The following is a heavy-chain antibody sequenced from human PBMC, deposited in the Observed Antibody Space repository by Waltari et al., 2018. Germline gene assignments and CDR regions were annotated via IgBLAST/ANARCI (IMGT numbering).Heavy chain of an antibody. J-gene: IGHJ1*01. Sequence: QLQLQESGPGLVKPSETLSLTCTVSGGSISSSSYYWGWIRQPPGKGLGGIGSIYYSGSTSYNPSLKSRVTISVDTSKNQFSLKLSSVTAADTAVYYCASPPYYYDSSGYYRENAEYFQHWGQGTLVTVSS. CDR2: IYYSGST. V-gene: IGHV4-39*01. CDR1: GGSISSSSYY. CDR3: ASPPYYYDSSGYYRENAEYFQH. D-gene: IGHD3-22*01.